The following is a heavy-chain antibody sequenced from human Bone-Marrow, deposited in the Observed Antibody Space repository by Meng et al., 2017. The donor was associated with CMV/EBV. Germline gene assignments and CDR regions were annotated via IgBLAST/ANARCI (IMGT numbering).Heavy chain of an antibody. J-gene: IGHJ5*02. Sequence: GPLRLPCTVSGGSVSSGSYYWSWIRQPPGKGLEWIGYIYYSGSTTYNPSLTSRVTISVDTSKYQFSLKLSSVTAADTAVYYCARGPTGSLGQQRTRGGWFDPWGQGTLVTVSS. V-gene: IGHV4-61*01. CDR1: GGSVSSGSYY. D-gene: IGHD6-13*01. CDR2: IYYSGST. CDR3: ARGPTGSLGQQRTRGGWFDP.